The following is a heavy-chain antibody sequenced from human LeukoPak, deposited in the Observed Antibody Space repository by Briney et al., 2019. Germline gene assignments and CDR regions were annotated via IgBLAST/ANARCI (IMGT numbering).Heavy chain of an antibody. Sequence: GGSLRVSCAASGFTFSSYEMNWVRQARGKGLEWVSYISSSGSTIYYADSVKGRFTISRDNAKNSLYLQMNSLRAEDTAVYYCARDTIPAAHNYYYSMDVWGQGTTVTVSS. CDR1: GFTFSSYE. CDR2: ISSSGSTI. J-gene: IGHJ6*02. D-gene: IGHD2-2*01. V-gene: IGHV3-48*03. CDR3: ARDTIPAAHNYYYSMDV.